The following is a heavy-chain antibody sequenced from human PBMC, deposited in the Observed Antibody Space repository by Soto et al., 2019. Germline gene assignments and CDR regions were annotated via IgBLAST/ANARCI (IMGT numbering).Heavy chain of an antibody. CDR3: ARVVRMYDYGDYSGFFDP. D-gene: IGHD4-17*01. CDR1: GGSISSYY. Sequence: QVQLQESGPGLVKPSETLSLTCTVSGGSISSYYWSWIRQPPGKGLEWIGYIYYSGSTNYNPSLKSRVTISVDTSKNQFSLKLSSVTAADTAVYYCARVVRMYDYGDYSGFFDPWGQGTLVTVSS. V-gene: IGHV4-59*01. J-gene: IGHJ5*02. CDR2: IYYSGST.